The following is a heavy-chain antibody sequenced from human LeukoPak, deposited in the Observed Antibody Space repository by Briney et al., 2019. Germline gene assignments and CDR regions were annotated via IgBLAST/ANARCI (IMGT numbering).Heavy chain of an antibody. CDR1: GGSISSGGYY. D-gene: IGHD6-13*01. V-gene: IGHV4-31*03. J-gene: IGHJ4*02. CDR3: ARDEGVGSSWYFGY. Sequence: SEALSLTCTVSGGSISSGGYYWSWIRQHPGKGLEWIGYIYYSGSTYYNPSLKSRVTISVDTSKNQFSLKLSSVTAADTAVYYCARDEGVGSSWYFGYWGQGTLVTVSS. CDR2: IYYSGST.